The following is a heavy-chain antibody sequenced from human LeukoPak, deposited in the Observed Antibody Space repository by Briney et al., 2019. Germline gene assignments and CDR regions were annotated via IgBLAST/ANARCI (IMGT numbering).Heavy chain of an antibody. CDR3: ATAATLLGELSFDY. CDR2: FDPEDGET. Sequence: GASVKVSCKASGGTFSSYAISWVRQAPGKGLEWMGGFDPEDGETIYAQKFQGRVTMTEDTSTDTAYMELSSLRSEDTAVYYCATAATLLGELSFDYWGQGTLVTVSS. CDR1: GGTFSSYA. D-gene: IGHD3-16*02. V-gene: IGHV1-24*01. J-gene: IGHJ4*02.